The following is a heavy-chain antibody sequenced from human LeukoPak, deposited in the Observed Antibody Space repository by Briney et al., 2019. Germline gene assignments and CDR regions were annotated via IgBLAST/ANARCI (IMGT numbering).Heavy chain of an antibody. Sequence: GGSLRLSCAASGFTFSSYSMSWVRQAPGKGLEWVSVISGNGGDTFYADSVKGRFTISRDNSKHTQYLQMNSLRVEDTAAYYCARQKVYGITAAGPAVSYYYYYMDVWGKGTTVTISS. J-gene: IGHJ6*03. CDR1: GFTFSSYS. CDR3: ARQKVYGITAAGPAVSYYYYYMDV. V-gene: IGHV3-23*01. CDR2: ISGNGGDT. D-gene: IGHD6-13*01.